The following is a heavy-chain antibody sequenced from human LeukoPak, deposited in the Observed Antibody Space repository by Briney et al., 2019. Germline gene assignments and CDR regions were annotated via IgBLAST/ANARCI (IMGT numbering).Heavy chain of an antibody. CDR1: GYTFTSYG. Sequence: ASVRVSCKASGYTFTSYGISWVRQAPGQGLEWMGWISAYNGNTNYAQKLQGRVTMTTDTSTSTAYMELRSLRSDDTAVYYCATTLYGSGSYYGYYYGLDVWGQGTTVTVSS. V-gene: IGHV1-18*01. J-gene: IGHJ6*02. CDR3: ATTLYGSGSYYGYYYGLDV. CDR2: ISAYNGNT. D-gene: IGHD3-10*01.